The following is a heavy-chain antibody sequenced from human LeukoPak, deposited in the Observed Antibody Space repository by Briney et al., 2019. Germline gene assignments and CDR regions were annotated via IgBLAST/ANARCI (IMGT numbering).Heavy chain of an antibody. V-gene: IGHV5-51*01. D-gene: IGHD2-2*01. Sequence: GESLKISCKGSGHKFTNYWIVWVRQMPGKGLEWMGIIYPDDSNTRYSPSFQGQVTVSVDKSFSTAYLQWNSLKASDTAMYYCALQPGYCSSASCSHFDFWGQGTLVTVSS. CDR2: IYPDDSNT. CDR3: ALQPGYCSSASCSHFDF. CDR1: GHKFTNYW. J-gene: IGHJ4*02.